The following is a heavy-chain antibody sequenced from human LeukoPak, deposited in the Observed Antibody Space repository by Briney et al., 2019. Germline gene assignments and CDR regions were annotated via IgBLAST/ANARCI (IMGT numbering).Heavy chain of an antibody. CDR2: ITSSSSYT. D-gene: IGHD2-21*02. J-gene: IGHJ5*02. V-gene: IGHV3-11*03. Sequence: GGSLRLSCAASGFTFSDYYMSWIRQAPGKGLEWLSFITSSSSYTDYADSVKGRFTISRDNAKNSLYLQMNSLRADDTAVYYCARRIVSVPAIQEGNWLDPWGQGTLVTVSS. CDR1: GFTFSDYY. CDR3: ARRIVSVPAIQEGNWLDP.